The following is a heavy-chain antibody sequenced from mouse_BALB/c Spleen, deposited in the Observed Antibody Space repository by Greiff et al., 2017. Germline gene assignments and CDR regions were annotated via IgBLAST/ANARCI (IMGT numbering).Heavy chain of an antibody. CDR1: GYTFTSYT. V-gene: IGHV1-4*01. CDR3: ARGARYDEDY. J-gene: IGHJ2*01. Sequence: QVQLKQSGAELARPGASVKMSCKASGYTFTSYTMHWVKQRPGQGLEWIGYINPSSGYTNYNQKFKDKATLTADKSSSTAYMQLSSLTSEDSAVYYCARGARYDEDYGGQGTTLTVSS. CDR2: INPSSGYT. D-gene: IGHD2-14*01.